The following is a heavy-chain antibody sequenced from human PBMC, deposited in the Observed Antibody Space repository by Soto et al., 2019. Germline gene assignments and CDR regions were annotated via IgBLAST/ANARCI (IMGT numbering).Heavy chain of an antibody. CDR2: IIPIFGTA. CDR3: AGYLGYYYDSSGYYATKGEEYYYYGMDV. V-gene: IGHV1-69*13. J-gene: IGHJ6*02. Sequence: ASVKVSCKASGGTFSSYAISWVRQAPGQGLEWMGGIIPIFGTANYAQKFQGRVTITADESTSTAYMELSSLRSEDTAVYYCAGYLGYYYDSSGYYATKGEEYYYYGMDVWGQGTTVTVSS. CDR1: GGTFSSYA. D-gene: IGHD3-22*01.